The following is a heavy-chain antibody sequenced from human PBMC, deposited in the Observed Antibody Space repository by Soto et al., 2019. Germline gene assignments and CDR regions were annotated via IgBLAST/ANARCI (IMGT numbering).Heavy chain of an antibody. CDR1: GFTFCESY. CDR2: ISSGSSDT. CDR3: AGVAY. Sequence: GRSPSLSFAGPGFTFCESYMNWVRQVPGKGLEWVASISSGSSDTWYADSVKVRFIISRNNAQNSLFLQMNPLRPEDTAMYFFAGVAYWGPGTKVTESS. V-gene: IGHV3-11*06. J-gene: IGHJ4*02.